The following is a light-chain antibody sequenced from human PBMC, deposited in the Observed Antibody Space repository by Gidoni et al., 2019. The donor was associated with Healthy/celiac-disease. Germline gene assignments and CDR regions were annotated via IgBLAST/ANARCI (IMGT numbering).Light chain of an antibody. Sequence: EIVMTQSPATLSVSPGERVTLSCRASQSVSSTLAWYQQKPGQAPGLLIYGASTRATGIPARFSGSGSGTEFALTISSLQSEDFAVYYCQQYNNWPRTFGQXTKVEIK. CDR1: QSVSST. CDR3: QQYNNWPRT. CDR2: GAS. V-gene: IGKV3-15*01. J-gene: IGKJ1*01.